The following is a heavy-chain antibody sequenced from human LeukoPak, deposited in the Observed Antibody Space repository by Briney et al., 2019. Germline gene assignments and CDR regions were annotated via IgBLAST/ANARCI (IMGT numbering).Heavy chain of an antibody. CDR1: GASISCYY. D-gene: IGHD2-21*01. V-gene: IGHV4-59*01. CDR2: IYYRGST. J-gene: IGHJ4*02. Sequence: SETLSLTCTVSGASISCYYWSWFRQPPGKGLEWIGYIYYRGSTHYNPSLKSRVTISVDTSKNQFSLKLSSVTAADTAVYCCACGPYRAGDTDHQFDFWGQGTLVTVSS. CDR3: ACGPYRAGDTDHQFDF.